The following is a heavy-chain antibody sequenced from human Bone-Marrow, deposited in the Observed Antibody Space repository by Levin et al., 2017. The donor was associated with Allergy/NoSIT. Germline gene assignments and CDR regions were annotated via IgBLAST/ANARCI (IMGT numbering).Heavy chain of an antibody. D-gene: IGHD3-9*01. CDR1: GFTFSPYS. CDR3: ARGRYEDHHCLDY. J-gene: IGHJ4*02. V-gene: IGHV3-21*01. Sequence: GGSLRLSCAASGFTFSPYSMTWVRQAPGKGLEWVSLIRSSSSYTYYADSLQGRFTISRDNAKNSLYLQMNSLRVEDTGLYYCARGRYEDHHCLDYWGQGTLVIVSS. CDR2: IRSSSSYT.